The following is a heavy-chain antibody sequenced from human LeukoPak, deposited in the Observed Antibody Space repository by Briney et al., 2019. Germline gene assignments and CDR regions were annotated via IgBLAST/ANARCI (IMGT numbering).Heavy chain of an antibody. D-gene: IGHD4-11*01. J-gene: IGHJ4*02. V-gene: IGHV1-18*01. CDR1: GYTFTTHY. CDR3: AREGGFMTSLDEFDY. CDR2: ISAYNGNT. Sequence: GASVKVSCKASGYTFTTHYMHWVRQAPGQGLEWMGWISAYNGNTNYAQKLQGRVTMTTDTSTSTAYMELRSLRSDDTAVYYCAREGGFMTSLDEFDYWGQGTLVTVSS.